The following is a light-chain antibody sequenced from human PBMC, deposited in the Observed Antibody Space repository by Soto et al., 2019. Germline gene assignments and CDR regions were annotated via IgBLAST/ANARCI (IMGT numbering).Light chain of an antibody. CDR3: TSYTSSNTPV. J-gene: IGLJ3*02. Sequence: QSALTQPASVSGSPGQSITISCTGTSSDVGGYNYVSWYQQHPGKAPKLMIYEVNNRPSGVSNRFSGSKSGNTASLTISGLQAEGEADYYCTSYTSSNTPVFGGGTKVTVL. CDR1: SSDVGGYNY. CDR2: EVN. V-gene: IGLV2-14*01.